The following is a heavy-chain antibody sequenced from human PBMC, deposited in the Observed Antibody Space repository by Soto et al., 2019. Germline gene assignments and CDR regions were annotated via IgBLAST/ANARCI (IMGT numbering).Heavy chain of an antibody. V-gene: IGHV3-23*01. D-gene: IGHD2-21*01. Sequence: EVQLLESGGGLVRPGGSLGLPWEASGFNLGHFVLGWVARPPGGGLERVSSISGSGSSVYLADSVRGRFAMSRDLSTNTVSLQMNSLTVEDTAIYYCAKVRASYLSASYFYYGLEVWGQGTTVTVSS. CDR1: GFNLGHFV. J-gene: IGHJ6*02. CDR2: ISGSGSSV. CDR3: AKVRASYLSASYFYYGLEV.